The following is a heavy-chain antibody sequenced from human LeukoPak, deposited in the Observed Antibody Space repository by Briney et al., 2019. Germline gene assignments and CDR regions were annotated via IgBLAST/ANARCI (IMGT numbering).Heavy chain of an antibody. CDR2: IRSKAYGGTT. Sequence: PGRSLRLSCTASGFTFGDYVMSWVRQAPGKGREWVGFIRSKAYGGTTEYAASVKGRFTISRDDSKSIAYLQMNSLKTEDTAVYYCTREPERYSGPWDWFDPWGQGTLVTVSS. CDR1: GFTFGDYV. V-gene: IGHV3-49*04. D-gene: IGHD1-26*01. J-gene: IGHJ5*02. CDR3: TREPERYSGPWDWFDP.